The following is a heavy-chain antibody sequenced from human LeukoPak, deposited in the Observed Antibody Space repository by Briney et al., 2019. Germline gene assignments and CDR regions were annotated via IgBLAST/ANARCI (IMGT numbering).Heavy chain of an antibody. CDR2: ISSGTSYI. CDR1: GFTFNNYA. J-gene: IGHJ3*02. CDR3: ARDPTSSWETAFDI. V-gene: IGHV3-21*01. D-gene: IGHD1-26*01. Sequence: GGSLRLSCAASGFTFNNYAMNWVRQAPGKGLEWVSSISSGTSYIYYADSVKGRFTISRDNAKNSLYLQMNSLRAEDTAVYYCARDPTSSWETAFDIWGQGTMVTVSS.